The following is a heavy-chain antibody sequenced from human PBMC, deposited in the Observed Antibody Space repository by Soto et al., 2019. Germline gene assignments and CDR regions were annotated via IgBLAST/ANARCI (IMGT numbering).Heavy chain of an antibody. D-gene: IGHD2-15*01. CDR3: ARVGGSAMDV. J-gene: IGHJ6*02. CDR1: GGSITYYY. Sequence: SETLSLTCTVSGGSITYYYWSWIRQPPGKGLEWIGYIYYSGSTNYNPSLKSRVSISVDTSKNQFSLKLSSVTAADTAVYYCARVGGSAMDVWGQGTTVTVSS. CDR2: IYYSGST. V-gene: IGHV4-59*12.